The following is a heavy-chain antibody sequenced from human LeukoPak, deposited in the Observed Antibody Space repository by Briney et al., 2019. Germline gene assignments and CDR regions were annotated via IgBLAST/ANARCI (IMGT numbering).Heavy chain of an antibody. V-gene: IGHV3-33*01. CDR3: ARDPGHGDYLGNYYYYGMDV. J-gene: IGHJ6*02. CDR1: GFTFSSYG. CDR2: IWYDGSNK. Sequence: GGSLRLSCAASGFTFSSYGMHWVRQAPGKGLEWVAVIWYDGSNKYYADSVKGRFTISRDNSKNTLYLQMNSLRAEDTAVYYCARDPGHGDYLGNYYYYGMDVWDQGTTVTVSS. D-gene: IGHD4-17*01.